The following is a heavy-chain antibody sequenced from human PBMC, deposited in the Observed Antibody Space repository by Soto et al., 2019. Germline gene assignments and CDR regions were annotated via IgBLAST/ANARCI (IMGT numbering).Heavy chain of an antibody. D-gene: IGHD6-13*01. CDR3: ARDYYTSSWENRYYYSAMDV. V-gene: IGHV3-74*01. J-gene: IGHJ6*02. CDR1: GVTCGDFW. CDR2: IDNDGSIT. Sequence: RSSLRLSCAASGVTCGDFWRHCVRQTPGKVPMWISFIDNDGSITTYADSVKVRFTISRDNAKNTLYLQMNSLRAEDTAVYYCARDYYTSSWENRYYYSAMDVWGQGSTVSVSS.